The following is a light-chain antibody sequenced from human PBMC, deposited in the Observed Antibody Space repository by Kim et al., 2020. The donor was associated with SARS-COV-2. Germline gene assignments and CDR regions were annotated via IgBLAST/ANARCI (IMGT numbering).Light chain of an antibody. CDR2: DAS. Sequence: EIVLTQSPGTLSLSPEERATLSCRASQSVSSSYLAWYQQKPGQAPRLLIYDASSRATGIPDRFSGSGSGTDFTLTISRLEPEDFAVYYCQQYGSSPPYSFGQGTKLEI. CDR1: QSVSSSY. J-gene: IGKJ2*03. V-gene: IGKV3-20*01. CDR3: QQYGSSPPYS.